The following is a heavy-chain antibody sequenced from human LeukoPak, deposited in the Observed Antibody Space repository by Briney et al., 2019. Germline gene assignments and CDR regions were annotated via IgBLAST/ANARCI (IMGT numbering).Heavy chain of an antibody. Sequence: ASVKVSCKASGYTFTSYYMHWVRRAPGQGLEWMGIINPSGGSTSYAQKFQGRVTMTRDMSTSTVYMELSSLRSDDTAVYYCARAGVALSPHYYDSSGYYMFDYWGQGTLVTVSS. V-gene: IGHV1-46*01. D-gene: IGHD3-22*01. CDR2: INPSGGST. CDR1: GYTFTSYY. CDR3: ARAGVALSPHYYDSSGYYMFDY. J-gene: IGHJ4*02.